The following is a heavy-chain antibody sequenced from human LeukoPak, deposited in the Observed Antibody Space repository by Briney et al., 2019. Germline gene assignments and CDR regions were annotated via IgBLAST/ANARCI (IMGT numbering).Heavy chain of an antibody. V-gene: IGHV3-48*04. D-gene: IGHD3-10*02. CDR2: ISSSSSTI. Sequence: GSLRLSCAASGFTFSSYSMNWVRQAPGKGLEWVSYISSSSSTIYYADSVKGRFTISRDNAKNSLYLQMNSLRAEDTAVYYCAELGITMIGGVWSKGTTVTISS. CDR1: GFTFSSYS. CDR3: AELGITMIGGV. J-gene: IGHJ6*04.